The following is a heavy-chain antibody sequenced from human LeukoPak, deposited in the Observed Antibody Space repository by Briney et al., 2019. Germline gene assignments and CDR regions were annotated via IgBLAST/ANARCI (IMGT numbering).Heavy chain of an antibody. Sequence: SGGSLRLSCADSGFTFSSYAMHWVGQAPGKGLEWVSVISYDGSNKYYADSVKGRFTISRDNSKNTLYLQMNSLRAEDTAVYYCARGGKHSSGWYGGYWGQGTLVTVSS. CDR3: ARGGKHSSGWYGGY. V-gene: IGHV3-30-3*01. J-gene: IGHJ4*02. CDR1: GFTFSSYA. D-gene: IGHD6-19*01. CDR2: ISYDGSNK.